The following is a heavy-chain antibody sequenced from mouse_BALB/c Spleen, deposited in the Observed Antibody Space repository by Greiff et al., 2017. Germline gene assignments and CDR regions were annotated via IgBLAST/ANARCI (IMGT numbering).Heavy chain of an antibody. Sequence: VQLQQSGAELVKPGASVKLSCTASGFTINDTYMHWVKQRPEQGLEWIGRIDPANGNTKYDPKFQGKATITADTSSNTAYLQLSSLTSEDTAVYYCASDGYFSWFAYWGQGTLVTVSA. CDR3: ASDGYFSWFAY. CDR1: GFTINDTY. D-gene: IGHD2-3*01. J-gene: IGHJ3*01. V-gene: IGHV14-3*02. CDR2: IDPANGNT.